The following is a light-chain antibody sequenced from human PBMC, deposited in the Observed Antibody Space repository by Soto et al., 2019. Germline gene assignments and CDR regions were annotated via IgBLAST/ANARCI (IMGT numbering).Light chain of an antibody. V-gene: IGLV2-14*03. CDR1: SSDIVGYNY. Sequence: QSALTQPASVSGSPGQSITISCTGTSSDIVGYNYVSWYQQHPDKAPKLMIYDVSNRPSGVSNRFSGSKSGNTASLTISGLQTEDEADYYCTSYSNINTHVIFGGGTKLTVL. J-gene: IGLJ2*01. CDR3: TSYSNINTHVI. CDR2: DVS.